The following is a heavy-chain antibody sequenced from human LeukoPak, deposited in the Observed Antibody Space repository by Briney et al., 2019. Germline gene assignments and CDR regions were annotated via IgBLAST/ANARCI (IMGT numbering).Heavy chain of an antibody. CDR3: ARDSYDSSGYLDY. J-gene: IGHJ4*02. D-gene: IGHD3-22*01. CDR2: INPSGGST. Sequence: ASVMVSCKASAYTITSYYMHWVRHAPGQGLEWMGIINPSGGSTSYAQKFQGRVTMTRVTSTSTVHMELSSLRSEDTAVYYCARDSYDSSGYLDYWGQGTLVTVSS. V-gene: IGHV1-46*01. CDR1: AYTITSYY.